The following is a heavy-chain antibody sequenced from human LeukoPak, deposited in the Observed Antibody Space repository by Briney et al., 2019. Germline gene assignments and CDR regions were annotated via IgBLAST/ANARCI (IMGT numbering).Heavy chain of an antibody. CDR2: IYHSGST. J-gene: IGHJ6*03. D-gene: IGHD3-22*01. Sequence: SSETLSLTCAVSGYSISSGYYWGWIRQPPGKGLEWIGIIYHSGSTYYNPSLKSRVTISVDTSKNQFSLKLSSVTAADTAVYYCASSLYDSSGYYPLSYYYYMDVWGKGTTVTVSS. V-gene: IGHV4-38-2*01. CDR3: ASSLYDSSGYYPLSYYYYMDV. CDR1: GYSISSGYY.